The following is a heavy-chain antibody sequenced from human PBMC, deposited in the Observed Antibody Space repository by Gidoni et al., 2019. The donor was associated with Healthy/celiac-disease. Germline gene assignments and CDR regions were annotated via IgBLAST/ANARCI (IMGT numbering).Heavy chain of an antibody. J-gene: IGHJ6*02. Sequence: QVQLQESGPGLVKPSQTLSLTCTVSGGSISSGSYYWCWIRQPAGKGLEWIGRIYTSGSTNYNPSLKSRVTISVDTSKNQFSLKLSSVTAADTAVYYCAREDIVVVPAAMRGYYYYYGMDVWGQGTTVTVSS. CDR1: GGSISSGSYY. CDR2: IYTSGST. D-gene: IGHD2-2*01. CDR3: AREDIVVVPAAMRGYYYYYGMDV. V-gene: IGHV4-61*02.